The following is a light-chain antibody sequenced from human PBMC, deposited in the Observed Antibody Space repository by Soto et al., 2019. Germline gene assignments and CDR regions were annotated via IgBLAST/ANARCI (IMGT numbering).Light chain of an antibody. J-gene: IGKJ1*01. CDR1: QSVSSY. CDR3: QQSYSSPPT. V-gene: IGKV3-15*01. CDR2: GAS. Sequence: DIVISQCPTELSESPGARATLSCRASQSVSSYLAWYQQKPGQAPRLLIYGASTMDTGIPARFSGSGSGTEFTLTISSLQSEDFAMYYCQQSYSSPPTFGQGTKVDIK.